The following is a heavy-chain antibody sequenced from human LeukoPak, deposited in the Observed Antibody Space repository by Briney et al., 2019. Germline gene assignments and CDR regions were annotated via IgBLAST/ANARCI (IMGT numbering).Heavy chain of an antibody. CDR1: GGTFRSYA. CDR2: IIPIFGTA. J-gene: IGHJ3*01. CDR3: ARGGHTLDAFDL. V-gene: IGHV1-69*05. Sequence: SVKGSCKASGGTFRSYAISWVRQARGQGLEWMGGIIPIFGTANYAQKFQGRVTITTDESTSTAYMELSSLRSEDTAVYYCARGGHTLDAFDLWGQGTMVTVSS. D-gene: IGHD1-26*01.